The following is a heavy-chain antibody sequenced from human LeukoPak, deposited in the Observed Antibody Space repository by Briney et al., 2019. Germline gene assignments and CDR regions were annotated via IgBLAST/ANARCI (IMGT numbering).Heavy chain of an antibody. CDR1: GFTFSSYA. V-gene: IGHV3-23*01. D-gene: IGHD3-10*01. CDR3: ARSKSRVRGVIGYYGMDV. Sequence: GRSLRLSCAASGFTFSSYAMSWVRQAPGKGLEWVSAISGSGGSTYYADSVKGRFTISRDNAKNSLYLQMNSLRAEDTAVYYCARSKSRVRGVIGYYGMDVWGKGTTVTVSS. CDR2: ISGSGGST. J-gene: IGHJ6*04.